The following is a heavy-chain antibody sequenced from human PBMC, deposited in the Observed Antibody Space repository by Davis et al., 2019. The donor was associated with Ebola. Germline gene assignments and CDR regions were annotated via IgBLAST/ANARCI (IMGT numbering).Heavy chain of an antibody. CDR3: ARVGLDFWSGYYTYYYGMDV. D-gene: IGHD3-3*01. J-gene: IGHJ6*02. V-gene: IGHV4-34*01. CDR2: INHSGST. CDR1: GGSFSGYY. Sequence: MPSETLSLTCAVYGGSFSGYYWSWIRQPPGKGLEWIGEINHSGSTNYNPSLKSRVTISVDTSKNQFSLKLSSVTAADTAVYYCARVGLDFWSGYYTYYYGMDVWGQGTTVTVSS.